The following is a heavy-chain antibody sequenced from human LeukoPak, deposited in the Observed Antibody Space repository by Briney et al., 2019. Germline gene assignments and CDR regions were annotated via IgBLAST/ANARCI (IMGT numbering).Heavy chain of an antibody. CDR2: ISGSGGST. CDR1: GFTFSSYA. J-gene: IGHJ4*02. Sequence: QSGGSPRLSCAASGFTFSSYAMSWVRQAPGKGLEWVSAISGSGGSTYYADSVKGRFTISRDNSKNTLYLQMNSLRAEDTAVYYCAKKMTTVITFDYWGQGTLVTVSS. D-gene: IGHD4-17*01. V-gene: IGHV3-23*01. CDR3: AKKMTTVITFDY.